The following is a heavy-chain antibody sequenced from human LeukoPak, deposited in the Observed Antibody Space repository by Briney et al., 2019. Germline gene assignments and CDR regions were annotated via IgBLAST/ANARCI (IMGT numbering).Heavy chain of an antibody. Sequence: GASVKVSCKASGYTFTSYDINWVRQATGQGLEWMGWMNPNSGNTGYAQKFQGRVTMTRNTSISTAYMELSSLRSEDTAVYYCARGDYDFWSGYLTNWFDPWGQGTWSPSPQ. D-gene: IGHD3-3*01. CDR2: MNPNSGNT. V-gene: IGHV1-8*01. J-gene: IGHJ5*02. CDR3: ARGDYDFWSGYLTNWFDP. CDR1: GYTFTSYD.